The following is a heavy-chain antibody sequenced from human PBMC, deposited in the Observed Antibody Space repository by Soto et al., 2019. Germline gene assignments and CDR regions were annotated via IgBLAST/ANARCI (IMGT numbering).Heavy chain of an antibody. V-gene: IGHV3-23*01. CDR3: ARLPYSYVSLYFFDF. CDR1: GSTFSNYA. J-gene: IGHJ4*02. Sequence: LRLSCAASGSTFSNYAVSWVRQSPGRGLEWVASISDRGGSTKYADSVNGRFTISRDNSRNTLFLQMDTLRAEDTAVYYCARLPYSYVSLYFFDFWGQGTLVTVSS. CDR2: ISDRGGST. D-gene: IGHD5-18*01.